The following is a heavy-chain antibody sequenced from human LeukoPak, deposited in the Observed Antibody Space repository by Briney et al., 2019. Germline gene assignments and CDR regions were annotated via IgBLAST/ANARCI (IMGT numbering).Heavy chain of an antibody. CDR1: GFIFTDNG. Sequence: GGSLRLSCRTSGFIFTDNGVHWVRQAPGKGLEWVSYISSSSSTIYYADSVKGRFTISRDNAKNSLYLQMNSLRDEDTAVYYCARDCGSGTCFPFDYWGQGTLVTVSS. V-gene: IGHV3-48*02. D-gene: IGHD2-2*01. CDR2: ISSSSSTI. J-gene: IGHJ4*02. CDR3: ARDCGSGTCFPFDY.